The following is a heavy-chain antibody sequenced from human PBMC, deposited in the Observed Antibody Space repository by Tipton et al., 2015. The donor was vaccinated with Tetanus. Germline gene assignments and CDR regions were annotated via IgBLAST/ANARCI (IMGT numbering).Heavy chain of an antibody. CDR2: VYYSGTT. CDR3: ARDTGSTSAMYV. Sequence: TLSLTCTVSGGSISSSSHYWTWIRQRPGKGLEWIGYVYYSGTTYFDLSLQSRLTLSVDTSRNLFSLKLTSVTAADTGIYYCARDTGSTSAMYVWGQGTAVTVSS. CDR1: GGSISSSSHY. J-gene: IGHJ6*02. V-gene: IGHV4-31*03.